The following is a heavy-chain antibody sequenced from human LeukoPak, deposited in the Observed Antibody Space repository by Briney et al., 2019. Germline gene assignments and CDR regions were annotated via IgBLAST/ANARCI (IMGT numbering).Heavy chain of an antibody. CDR3: ARAMDV. CDR2: IKQDGSVK. J-gene: IGHJ6*02. V-gene: IGHV3-7*03. Sequence: GGSLRLSCAASGFTFTNYWMTWVRQAPGKGLEWVANIKQDGSVKYYVDSVKGRFTISRDNAKNSLYLQMNSLRAEDTAVYYCARAMDVWGQGTTVTVSS. CDR1: GFTFTNYW.